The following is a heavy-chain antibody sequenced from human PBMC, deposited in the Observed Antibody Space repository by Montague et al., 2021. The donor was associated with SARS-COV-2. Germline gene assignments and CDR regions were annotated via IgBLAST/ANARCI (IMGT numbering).Heavy chain of an antibody. CDR2: IWYDGSNK. J-gene: IGHJ4*02. V-gene: IGHV3-33*01. D-gene: IGHD2-15*01. CDR1: GFTFSSYG. CDR3: ASQLGYCSGGSCKQVDY. Sequence: SLRLSCAASGFTFSSYGMHWVRQAPGKGLEWVAVIWYDGSNKYYADSVKGRFTISRDNSKNTLYLRMNSLRAEDTAVYYCASQLGYCSGGSCKQVDYWGQGTLVTVSP.